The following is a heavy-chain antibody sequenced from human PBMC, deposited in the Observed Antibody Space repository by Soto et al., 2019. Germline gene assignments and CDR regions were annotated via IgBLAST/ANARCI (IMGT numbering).Heavy chain of an antibody. CDR1: GYAFISFG. Sequence: QVQLVQSGAEVKNPGASVKVSCKSSGYAFISFGISWVRQAPGQGLEWMGWISHYNGNTNYAQKLQGRVTMTPDTSTNTAYLELRSLSSDDTAVYYCARVNPGSYYKFDHWGQGTLVTVPS. V-gene: IGHV1-18*01. D-gene: IGHD1-26*01. J-gene: IGHJ4*02. CDR3: ARVNPGSYYKFDH. CDR2: ISHYNGNT.